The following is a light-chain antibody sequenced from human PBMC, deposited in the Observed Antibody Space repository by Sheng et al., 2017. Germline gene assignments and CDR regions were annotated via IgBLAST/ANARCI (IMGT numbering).Light chain of an antibody. Sequence: EIVLTQSPGTLSLSPGERATLSCRASQSVTTSYLAWYQRKPGQAPRLLIYRASDRATGIPDRFSGSGSGTDFTLTISRLEPEDFAVYFCQHYGSPLWTFGLRDQRWKSN. V-gene: IGKV3-20*01. CDR1: QSVTTSY. J-gene: IGKJ1*01. CDR2: RAS. CDR3: QHYGSPLWT.